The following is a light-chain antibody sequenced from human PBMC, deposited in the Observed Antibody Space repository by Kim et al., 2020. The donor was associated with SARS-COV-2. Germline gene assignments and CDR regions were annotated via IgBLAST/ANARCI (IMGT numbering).Light chain of an antibody. CDR1: RSVSSN. V-gene: IGKV3-15*01. CDR2: GAS. Sequence: VSPGEGATPSCRASRSVSSNLAWYQQKPGQAPRLLIYGASTRATGIPARFSGSGSGTEFTLTISSLQSEDFAVYYCQQYNNWPPDSFGQGTKLEI. J-gene: IGKJ2*03. CDR3: QQYNNWPPDS.